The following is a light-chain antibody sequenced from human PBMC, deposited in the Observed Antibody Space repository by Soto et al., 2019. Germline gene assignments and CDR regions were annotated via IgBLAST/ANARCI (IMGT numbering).Light chain of an antibody. Sequence: DIVMTQSPDSLAVSLGERATINCKSSQSVLYSSNNKNYSAWYQQKPGKVPKLLIYAASTLQSGVPSRFSGSGSGTDFTLTISSLQPEDVATYYCQKYNRAPWTFGQGTKVDIK. CDR1: QSVLYSSNNKNY. CDR2: AAS. J-gene: IGKJ1*01. V-gene: IGKV4-1*01. CDR3: QKYNRAPWT.